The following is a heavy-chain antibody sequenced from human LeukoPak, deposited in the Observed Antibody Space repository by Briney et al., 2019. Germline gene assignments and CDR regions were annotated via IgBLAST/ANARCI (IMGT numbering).Heavy chain of an antibody. D-gene: IGHD5-24*01. CDR1: GFTFSSYA. Sequence: PGRSRRLSCAASGFTFSSYAMHWVRQAPGKGLEWVAVISYDGSNKYYADSVKGRFTISRDNSKNTLYLQMNSLKAEDTAVYYCARAERWLQASGSHFDYWGQGTLVTVSS. J-gene: IGHJ4*02. CDR2: ISYDGSNK. V-gene: IGHV3-30*04. CDR3: ARAERWLQASGSHFDY.